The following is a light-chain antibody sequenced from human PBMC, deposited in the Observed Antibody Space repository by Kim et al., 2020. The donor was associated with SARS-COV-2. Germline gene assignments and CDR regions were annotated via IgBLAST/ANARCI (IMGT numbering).Light chain of an antibody. Sequence: SSELTQDPAVSVALGQTVRITCQGDSLRSYYGSWYQQKPGQAPVLVIYGKNNRPSGIPDRFSGSSSRNTASLTITGAQAEDEADYYCNSRDSSGNHWVFGGGTQLTVL. CDR1: SLRSYY. CDR2: GKN. V-gene: IGLV3-19*01. J-gene: IGLJ3*02. CDR3: NSRDSSGNHWV.